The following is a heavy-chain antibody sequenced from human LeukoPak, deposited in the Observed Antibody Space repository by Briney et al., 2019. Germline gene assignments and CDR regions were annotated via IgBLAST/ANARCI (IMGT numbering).Heavy chain of an antibody. CDR3: ARVLKYFDWLSEEYYFDY. CDR2: INSDGSST. CDR1: GFTFSSYA. J-gene: IGHJ4*02. D-gene: IGHD3-9*01. Sequence: GGSLRLSCAASGFTFSSYAMSWVRQAPGKGLVWVSRINSDGSSTSYADSVKGRFTISRDNAKNTLYLQMNSLRAEDTAVYYCARVLKYFDWLSEEYYFDYWGQGTLVTVSS. V-gene: IGHV3-74*01.